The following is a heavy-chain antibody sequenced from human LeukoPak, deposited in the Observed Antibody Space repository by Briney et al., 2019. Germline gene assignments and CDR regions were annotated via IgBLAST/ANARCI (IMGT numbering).Heavy chain of an antibody. CDR3: ARYQGSVTVVTPSPLDY. J-gene: IGHJ4*02. CDR1: GFTFNIYG. D-gene: IGHD4-23*01. Sequence: GGSLRLSCAASGFTFNIYGMSWVRQAPGKGLEWVSSVGGGNDIYYADSVRGRFTGSRDDAKNTVYLQMNSLRAEDTAVYYCARYQGSVTVVTPSPLDYWGQGTLVTVSS. V-gene: IGHV3-23*01. CDR2: VGGGNDI.